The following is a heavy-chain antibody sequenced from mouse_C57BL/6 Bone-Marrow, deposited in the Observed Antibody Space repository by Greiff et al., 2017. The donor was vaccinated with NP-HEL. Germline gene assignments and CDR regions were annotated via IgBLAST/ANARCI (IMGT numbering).Heavy chain of an antibody. CDR2: IRNKANGYTT. Sequence: ELMLVESGGGLVQPGGSLSLSCAASGFTFTDYYMSWVRQPPGKALEWLGFIRNKANGYTTEYSASVKGRFTISRDNSKSILYLQMNALRAEDSATYYCARSVPRTWGFAYWGQGTLVTVSA. J-gene: IGHJ3*01. V-gene: IGHV7-3*01. CDR3: ARSVPRTWGFAY. D-gene: IGHD5-1*01. CDR1: GFTFTDYY.